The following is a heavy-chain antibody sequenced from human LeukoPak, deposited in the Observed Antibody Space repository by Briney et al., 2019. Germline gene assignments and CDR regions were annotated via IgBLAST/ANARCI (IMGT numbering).Heavy chain of an antibody. CDR1: GGSFSDYY. Sequence: SETLSLTCAVYGGSFSDYYWSWIRQPPGKGLEWIGEINHSGSTIYNPSLKSPVTISVDTSKNQLSLKLSSVTAADTAVYYCARHRNQDIVVVPTAKRFDYWGQGTLVTVSS. V-gene: IGHV4-34*01. J-gene: IGHJ4*02. D-gene: IGHD2-2*01. CDR3: ARHRNQDIVVVPTAKRFDY. CDR2: INHSGST.